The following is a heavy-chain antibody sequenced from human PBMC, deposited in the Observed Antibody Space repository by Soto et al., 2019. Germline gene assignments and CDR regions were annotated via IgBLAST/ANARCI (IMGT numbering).Heavy chain of an antibody. J-gene: IGHJ4*02. D-gene: IGHD1-26*01. Sequence: LRLSWEASGFIFCMYLMHWVRNVPGKRPVWLARINEDGSTTTYADYVTGRFTISRDNHKNTLYLQLDSLRVEDSALYYCTRGPRPSSSGTGAYWGQGSLVPVSS. V-gene: IGHV3-74*03. CDR1: GFIFCMYL. CDR2: INEDGSTT. CDR3: TRGPRPSSSGTGAY.